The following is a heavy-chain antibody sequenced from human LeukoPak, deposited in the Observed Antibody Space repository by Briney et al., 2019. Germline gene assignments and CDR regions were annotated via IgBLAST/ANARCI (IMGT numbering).Heavy chain of an antibody. J-gene: IGHJ4*02. CDR3: ARGRYYDSSGYYFN. Sequence: PSETLSLTCAVYGGSFSGYYWSWIRQPPGKGLEWIGEINHSGSTNYNPSLKSRVTISVDTSKNQFSLKLSSVTAADTAVYYCARGRYYDSSGYYFNWGQGTLVTVSS. CDR2: INHSGST. CDR1: GGSFSGYY. D-gene: IGHD3-22*01. V-gene: IGHV4-34*01.